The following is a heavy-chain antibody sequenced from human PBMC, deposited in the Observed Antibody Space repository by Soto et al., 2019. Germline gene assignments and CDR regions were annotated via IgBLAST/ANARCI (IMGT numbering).Heavy chain of an antibody. CDR1: GYTFTSYA. CDR3: ARERGLTIFGVVISDFDY. CDR2: INAGNGNT. J-gene: IGHJ4*02. V-gene: IGHV1-3*01. D-gene: IGHD3-3*01. Sequence: ASVKVSCKASGYTFTSYAMHWVRQAPGQRLEWMGWINAGNGNTKYSQKFQGRVTITRDTSASTAYMELSSLRSEDTAVYYCARERGLTIFGVVISDFDYRGQGTLVTVSS.